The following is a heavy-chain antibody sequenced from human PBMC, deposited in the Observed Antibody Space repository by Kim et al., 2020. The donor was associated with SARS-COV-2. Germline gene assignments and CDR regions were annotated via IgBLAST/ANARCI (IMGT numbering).Heavy chain of an antibody. D-gene: IGHD1-26*01. CDR2: IYYSGST. CDR1: GASITSYY. CDR3: ASYSGSFYFQY. Sequence: SETLSLTCTVSGASITSYYWTWIRQPPGKGLELIGYIYYSGSTNYNPSLNSRVTLSVDTSKNQFSLKLSSVTAADTAVYYCASYSGSFYFQYWGLGTLITVSS. V-gene: IGHV4-59*13. J-gene: IGHJ1*01.